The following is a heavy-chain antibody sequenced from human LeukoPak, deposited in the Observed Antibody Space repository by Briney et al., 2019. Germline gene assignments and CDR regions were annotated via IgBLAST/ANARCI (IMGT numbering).Heavy chain of an antibody. Sequence: AETLTLTCTVSGYSISSCYYWGWIRHPPGKGLGWICIIYHSGKIYYKLSLKSRLPIQLDTPKNQFSLKLTPVTAADTAVFYCARRTTYVGWLPSESPSCFDYWGQGTLVTVSS. CDR2: IYHSGKI. CDR1: GYSISSCYY. D-gene: IGHD5-12*01. J-gene: IGHJ4*02. V-gene: IGHV4-38-2*02. CDR3: ARRTTYVGWLPSESPSCFDY.